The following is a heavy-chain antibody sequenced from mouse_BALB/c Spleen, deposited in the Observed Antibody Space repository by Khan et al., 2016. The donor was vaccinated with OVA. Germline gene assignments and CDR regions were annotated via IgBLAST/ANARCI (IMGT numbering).Heavy chain of an antibody. CDR2: IWGDGNT. J-gene: IGHJ4*01. CDR1: GFSLTSYG. Sequence: QVQLKQSGPGLVAPSQSLSITCTVSGFSLTSYGVSWVRQPPGKGLEWLGVIWGDGNTNFHSALRSRLRISKDNYKSQVFLKLNSLQTDDTATYYCAKDRGYYAVDYWGQGTSVTGSS. V-gene: IGHV2-3*01. CDR3: AKDRGYYAVDY.